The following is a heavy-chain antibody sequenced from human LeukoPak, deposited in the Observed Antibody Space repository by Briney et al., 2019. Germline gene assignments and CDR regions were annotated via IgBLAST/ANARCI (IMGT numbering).Heavy chain of an antibody. CDR2: IYYSGST. D-gene: IGHD3-22*01. CDR3: ARNKDYFDSGGAAYI. Sequence: SETLSLTRTLSGGSTSSYYWSWIRQPPGKGLEWIGYIYYSGSTNYNPSLKSRVTMSVDTSKNQFSLKLSSVTAADTAVYYCARNKDYFDSGGAAYIWSQATMVTVSS. CDR1: GGSTSSYY. J-gene: IGHJ3*02. V-gene: IGHV4-59*01.